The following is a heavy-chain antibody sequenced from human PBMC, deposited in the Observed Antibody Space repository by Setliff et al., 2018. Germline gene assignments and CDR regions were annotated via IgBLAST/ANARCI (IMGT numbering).Heavy chain of an antibody. Sequence: KPGGSLRLSCTASGFTLTNAWINWVRQAPGKGLEWVGRIKSNTDGGTTDYADSVKGRFTISRDNAKTSLYLQMDSLRAEDTAVYFCARSPGWIPWFDSWGQGTLVTVSS. D-gene: IGHD5-18*01. CDR3: ARSPGWIPWFDS. V-gene: IGHV3-15*01. CDR1: GFTLTNAW. CDR2: IKSNTDGGTT. J-gene: IGHJ5*01.